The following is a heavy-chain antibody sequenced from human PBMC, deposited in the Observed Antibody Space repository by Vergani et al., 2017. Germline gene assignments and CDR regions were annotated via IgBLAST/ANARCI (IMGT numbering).Heavy chain of an antibody. D-gene: IGHD3-10*01. Sequence: EVQLLESGGGLVQPGGSLRLSCAASGFTFSSYAMSWVRQAPGKGLEWVSAISGSGGSTYYADSVKGRFTISRDNSKNSLYLQMNSLRAEDTAVYYCARRARVLYYYGSGSYSPGGPFDYWGQGTLVTVSS. CDR2: ISGSGGST. V-gene: IGHV3-23*01. CDR3: ARRARVLYYYGSGSYSPGGPFDY. CDR1: GFTFSSYA. J-gene: IGHJ4*02.